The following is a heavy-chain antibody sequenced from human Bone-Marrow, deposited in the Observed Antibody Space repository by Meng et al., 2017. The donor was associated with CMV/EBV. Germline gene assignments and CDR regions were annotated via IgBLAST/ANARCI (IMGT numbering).Heavy chain of an antibody. J-gene: IGHJ4*02. Sequence: GGSLRLSCAASGFTFSSYSMNWVRQAPGKGLEWVSSISSSRSYIYYADSVKGRFTISRDNTKNSLYLQMNSLRAEDTAVYYCARDLAVGSFAYWGLVPLFPVSS. CDR3: ARDLAVGSFAY. D-gene: IGHD6-19*01. CDR1: GFTFSSYS. CDR2: ISSSRSYI. V-gene: IGHV3-21*01.